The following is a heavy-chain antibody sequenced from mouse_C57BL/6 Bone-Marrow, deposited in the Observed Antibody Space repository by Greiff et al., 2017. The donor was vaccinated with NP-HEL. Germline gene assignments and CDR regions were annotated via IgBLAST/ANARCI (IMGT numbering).Heavy chain of an antibody. CDR2: IHPTSGST. CDR3: ARAVLRTFAMDY. D-gene: IGHD1-1*01. V-gene: IGHV1-64*01. J-gene: IGHJ4*01. CDR1: GYTFTSYW. Sequence: QVQLKQPGAELVKPGASVKLSCKASGYTFTSYWMHWVKQRPGQGLEWIGMIHPTSGSTNYNEKFKSKATLTVDKSSSTAYMQLSSLTSEDSAVYYCARAVLRTFAMDYRGQGTSVTVSS.